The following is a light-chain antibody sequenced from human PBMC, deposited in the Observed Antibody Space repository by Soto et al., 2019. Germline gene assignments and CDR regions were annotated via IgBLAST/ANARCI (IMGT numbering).Light chain of an antibody. CDR1: QSVSRH. V-gene: IGKV3-15*01. Sequence: EIVMTKSPATLSVSPGERATLSCRASQSVSRHLAWYQHKAGQAPRLLICGASTRATGIPARFTGNGSGTEFTLTLSSRQSEDFAVYYCHQYNDWPLTFGGGTKVEIK. J-gene: IGKJ4*01. CDR2: GAS. CDR3: HQYNDWPLT.